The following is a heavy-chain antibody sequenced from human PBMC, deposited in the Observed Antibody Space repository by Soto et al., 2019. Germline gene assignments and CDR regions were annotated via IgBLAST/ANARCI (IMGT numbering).Heavy chain of an antibody. CDR2: IIPIFGTA. CDR3: ARGQGLRWTYYFGY. V-gene: IGHV1-69*13. CDR1: GGSLSSYA. D-gene: IGHD4-17*01. J-gene: IGHJ4*02. Sequence: SVKRSWKGAGGSLSSYASGWLRQATGQGLEWMGGIIPIFGTANYAQKFQGRVTITADESTSTAYMELSSLRSEDTAVYYCARGQGLRWTYYFGYWGQGTLVTVSS.